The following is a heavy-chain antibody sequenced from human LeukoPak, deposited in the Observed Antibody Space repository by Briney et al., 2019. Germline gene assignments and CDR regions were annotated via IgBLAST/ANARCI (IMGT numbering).Heavy chain of an antibody. CDR2: ISANDGNT. D-gene: IGHD3-10*01. CDR3: ARESHVTREDY. V-gene: IGHV1-18*01. Sequence: ASVKVSCKASGYTFTSYGISWVRQAPGQGLEWMGWISANDGNTDYPQKLQGRVTMATDTSTSTAYMELRSLRSDDTAVYYCARESHVTREDYWGQGTLVTVSS. CDR1: GYTFTSYG. J-gene: IGHJ4*02.